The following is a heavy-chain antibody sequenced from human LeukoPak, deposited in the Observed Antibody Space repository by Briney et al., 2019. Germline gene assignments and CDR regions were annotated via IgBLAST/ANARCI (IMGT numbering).Heavy chain of an antibody. D-gene: IGHD1-26*01. CDR3: ARVSIGWELLQKRNNYYYMDV. Sequence: GGSLRLSCAASGFPFSNHDMNWVRQAPGKGLEWISYISASGGDIYYADSVKGRFTISRDNAKNTLFLQMGSLRAEDTAVYYCARVSIGWELLQKRNNYYYMDVWGKGTTVTVSS. CDR1: GFPFSNHD. CDR2: ISASGGDI. V-gene: IGHV3-21*05. J-gene: IGHJ6*03.